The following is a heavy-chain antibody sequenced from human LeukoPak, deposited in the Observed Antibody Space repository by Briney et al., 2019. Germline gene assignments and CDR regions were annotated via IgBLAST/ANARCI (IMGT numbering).Heavy chain of an antibody. V-gene: IGHV3-23*01. CDR1: GFTFSSYA. D-gene: IGHD3-22*01. CDR3: ANLWEDYYDSSGPTG. J-gene: IGHJ4*02. Sequence: PGGSLRLSCAASGFTFSSYAMSWVRQAPGKGLEWVSAISGSGGSTYYADSVKGRFTISRDNSKNTLYLQMNGLRAEDTAVYYCANLWEDYYDSSGPTGWGQGTLVTVSS. CDR2: ISGSGGST.